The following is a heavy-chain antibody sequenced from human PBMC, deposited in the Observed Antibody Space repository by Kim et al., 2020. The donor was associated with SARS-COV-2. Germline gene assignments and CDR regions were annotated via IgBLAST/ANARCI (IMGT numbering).Heavy chain of an antibody. CDR1: GFALKNYA. J-gene: IGHJ5*02. CDR2: ISLSSTVI. Sequence: GGSLRLSCVASGFALKNYAMNWVRQAPGKGLEWVSYISLSSTVIHYADSVKGRFTISRDNAKNSLYLQMNSLKGEDTAVYYCARVGEHCSGHRCSVCFDPWGQGTLVTVSS. V-gene: IGHV3-48*01. CDR3: ARVGEHCSGHRCSVCFDP. D-gene: IGHD2-15*01.